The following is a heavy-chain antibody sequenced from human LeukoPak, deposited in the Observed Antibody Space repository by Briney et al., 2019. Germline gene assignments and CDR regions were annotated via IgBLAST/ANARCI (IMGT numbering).Heavy chain of an antibody. Sequence: PGGSLRPSCAASGFTFSHSAMSWVRQAPGKGLEWVSNISGGDISTYYADSVKGRFTISRDNSKNTLYLQMNSLRAEDTAVYYCAKAIIRSIPGIAVATELYYFDYWGQGTLVTVSS. CDR3: AKAIIRSIPGIAVATELYYFDY. V-gene: IGHV3-23*01. D-gene: IGHD6-19*01. CDR1: GFTFSHSA. J-gene: IGHJ4*02. CDR2: ISGGDIST.